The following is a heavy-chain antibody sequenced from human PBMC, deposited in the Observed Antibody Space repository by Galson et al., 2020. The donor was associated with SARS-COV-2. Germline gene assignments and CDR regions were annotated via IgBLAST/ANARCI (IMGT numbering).Heavy chain of an antibody. Sequence: GESLKISCVASGFTFSDYTMIWVRQAPGKGLEWVLSIFGSGSHRYYADSVKGRFTISRDSAKNSLYLQMNSLGADDTAVYYCARDLGPAPMIKWYFDLWGRGALVTVSS. J-gene: IGHJ2*01. CDR3: ARDLGPAPMIKWYFDL. V-gene: IGHV3-21*01. CDR2: IFGSGSHR. D-gene: IGHD3-16*01. CDR1: GFTFSDYT.